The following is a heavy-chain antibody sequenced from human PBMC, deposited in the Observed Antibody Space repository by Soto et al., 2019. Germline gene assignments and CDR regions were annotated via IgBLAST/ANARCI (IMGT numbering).Heavy chain of an antibody. Sequence: PPETLSLTCTVSGGSLSSGEYYWSWIRQPPGKGLEWIGYIYYSGSTYYNPSLKSRVTISVDTSKNQFSLKLSSVTAADTAVYYCARGRYYDSSGYYLEYNWFDPWGQGTLVTVSS. CDR1: GGSLSSGEYY. CDR3: ARGRYYDSSGYYLEYNWFDP. V-gene: IGHV4-30-4*01. CDR2: IYYSGST. J-gene: IGHJ5*02. D-gene: IGHD3-22*01.